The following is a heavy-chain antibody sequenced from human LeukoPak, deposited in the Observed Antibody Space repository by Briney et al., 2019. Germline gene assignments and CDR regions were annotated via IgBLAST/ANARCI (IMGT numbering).Heavy chain of an antibody. CDR2: ISWNSGNI. Sequence: PGGSLRLSCAPSGFTFSSYAMHWVRQAPGRGREWVSDISWNSGNIDYADSVKGRFTISRDNAKNSLYLQMNSLRAEDTALYYCAKVFTSQRDDAFDIWGQGTMVTVSS. CDR1: GFTFSSYA. CDR3: AKVFTSQRDDAFDI. J-gene: IGHJ3*02. V-gene: IGHV3-9*01.